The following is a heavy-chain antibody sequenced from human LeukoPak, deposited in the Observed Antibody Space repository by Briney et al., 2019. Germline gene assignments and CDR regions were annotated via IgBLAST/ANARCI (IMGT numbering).Heavy chain of an antibody. CDR2: IYYSGST. D-gene: IGHD3-10*01. CDR1: GGSISSYY. V-gene: IGHV4-59*01. J-gene: IGHJ5*02. Sequence: SETLSLTCTVSGGSISSYYWSWIRQPPGKGLEWIGYIYYSGSTNYNPSLKSRVTISVDTSKNQFSLKLSSVTAADTAVYYCARADYGSGSRFDPWGQGTLVTVSP. CDR3: ARADYGSGSRFDP.